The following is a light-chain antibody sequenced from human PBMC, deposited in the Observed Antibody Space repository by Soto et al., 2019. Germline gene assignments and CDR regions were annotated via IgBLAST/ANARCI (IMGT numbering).Light chain of an antibody. Sequence: QSALTQPASVSGSPGQSITISCTGTSSDVGGYNYVSWYQLHPGKAPKLIIYEVSNRPSGVSNRFSGSKSGNTASLTISGLQAEDEADYYCNSYRSISTLVFGGGTKLTVL. CDR1: SSDVGGYNY. CDR3: NSYRSISTLV. V-gene: IGLV2-14*01. J-gene: IGLJ3*02. CDR2: EVS.